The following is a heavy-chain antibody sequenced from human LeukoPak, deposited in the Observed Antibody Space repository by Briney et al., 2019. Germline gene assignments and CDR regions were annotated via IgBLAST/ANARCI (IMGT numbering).Heavy chain of an antibody. CDR1: GFTFSSYA. Sequence: GGSLRLSCAASGFTFSSYAMHWVRQAPGKGLEWVAVISYDGSNKYYADSAKGRFTISRDNSKNTLYLQMNSLRAEDTAVYYCAKDGFDYWGQGTLVTVSS. CDR3: AKDGFDY. CDR2: ISYDGSNK. J-gene: IGHJ4*02. V-gene: IGHV3-30*04.